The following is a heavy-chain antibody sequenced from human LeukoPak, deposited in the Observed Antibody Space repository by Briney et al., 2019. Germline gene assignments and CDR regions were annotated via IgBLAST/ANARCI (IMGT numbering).Heavy chain of an antibody. J-gene: IGHJ4*02. V-gene: IGHV3-21*06. Sequence: GGSLRLSCAASVFTFSTYNMNWVRQAPGKGLEWVSSITSSSRYTFYADSVKGRFTISRDNAKNSLYLQMNSLRAEDTAVYYCARQQWLDGAYYFDYWGQGTLVTVSS. CDR3: ARQQWLDGAYYFDY. D-gene: IGHD6-19*01. CDR2: ITSSSRYT. CDR1: VFTFSTYN.